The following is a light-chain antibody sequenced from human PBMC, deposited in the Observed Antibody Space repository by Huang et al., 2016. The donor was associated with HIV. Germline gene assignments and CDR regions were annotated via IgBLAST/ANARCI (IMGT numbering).Light chain of an antibody. Sequence: IQMDQSPSSLSAFVGDRVTISCRSNYHLSRLLNWYHQNPGKAPRLLIYGASSLQSDVPSRFSGSEVGTDFTLTISGLQPEDLGTYYCQESYSSPFTSFGGGTRLEIK. J-gene: IGKJ4*02. V-gene: IGKV1-39*01. CDR2: GAS. CDR3: QESYSSPFTS. CDR1: YHLSRL.